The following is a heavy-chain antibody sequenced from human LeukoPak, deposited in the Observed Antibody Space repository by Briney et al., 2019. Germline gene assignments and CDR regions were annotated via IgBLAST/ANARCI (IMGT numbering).Heavy chain of an antibody. D-gene: IGHD3-9*01. J-gene: IGHJ6*03. CDR3: ARHPGYYDILTGTYYYYMDV. CDR1: GGSISSYY. V-gene: IGHV4-59*08. CDR2: IHYSGST. Sequence: SETLSLTCTVSGGSISSYYWSWIRQPPGKGLEWIGYIHYSGSTNYNPSLKSRVTISVDTSKNQFSLKLSSVTAAGTAVYYCARHPGYYDILTGTYYYYMDVWGKGTTVTVSS.